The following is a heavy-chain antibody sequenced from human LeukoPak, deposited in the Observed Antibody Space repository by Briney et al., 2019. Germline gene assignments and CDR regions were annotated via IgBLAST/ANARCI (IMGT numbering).Heavy chain of an antibody. Sequence: ASVKVSCKASGYTFTSYGISWVRQAPGQGLEWMGWISAYNGNTNYAQKLQGRVTMTTDTSTSTAYMELRSLRSDDTAVYYCARDGVPCGSGSSNWFDPWGQGTLVTVSS. J-gene: IGHJ5*02. V-gene: IGHV1-18*01. D-gene: IGHD3-10*01. CDR3: ARDGVPCGSGSSNWFDP. CDR2: ISAYNGNT. CDR1: GYTFTSYG.